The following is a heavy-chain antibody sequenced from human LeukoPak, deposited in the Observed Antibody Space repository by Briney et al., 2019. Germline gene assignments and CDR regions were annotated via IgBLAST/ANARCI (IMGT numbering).Heavy chain of an antibody. CDR1: GASISSGGYS. J-gene: IGHJ5*02. D-gene: IGHD2-15*01. Sequence: SETLSLTCAVSGASISSGGYSWSWIRQSPVKGLEWIGYIYRSGSTYYNPSLESRVTISVDNSKNQFSRNLSAMTAADTAVYYCARSYCSGGSCGRFDPWGQGTLVTVSS. V-gene: IGHV4-30-2*06. CDR3: ARSYCSGGSCGRFDP. CDR2: IYRSGST.